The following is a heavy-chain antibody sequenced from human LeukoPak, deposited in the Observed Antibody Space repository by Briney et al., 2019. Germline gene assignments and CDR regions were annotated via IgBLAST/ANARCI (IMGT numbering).Heavy chain of an antibody. V-gene: IGHV4-39*01. J-gene: IGHJ5*02. D-gene: IGHD3-10*01. CDR1: GGSISSSSYY. Sequence: PSETLSLTCTVSGGSISSSSYYWGWIRQPPGKGLEWIGSIYYSGSTYYNPSLKSRVTISVDTSKNQFSLKLSSVTAADTAVYYCASTLYYYGSGSYPYNWFDPWGQGTLGTVSS. CDR2: IYYSGST. CDR3: ASTLYYYGSGSYPYNWFDP.